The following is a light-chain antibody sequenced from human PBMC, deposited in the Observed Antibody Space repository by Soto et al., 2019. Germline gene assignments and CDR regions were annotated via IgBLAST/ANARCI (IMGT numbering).Light chain of an antibody. CDR2: AAS. Sequence: DIQMTQSPSSLSASVGHRVIITCRASQSISLYLNWYQQKPGKAPKLLIYAASSLQSGVPSRFSGSGSGTDFTLTISSLQPEDFATYYCQQSLSTPLTFGQGTRLEIK. J-gene: IGKJ5*01. CDR1: QSISLY. CDR3: QQSLSTPLT. V-gene: IGKV1-39*01.